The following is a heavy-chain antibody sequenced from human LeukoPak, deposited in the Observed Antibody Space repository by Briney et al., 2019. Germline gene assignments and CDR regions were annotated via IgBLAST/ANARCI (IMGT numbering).Heavy chain of an antibody. CDR2: IYSGGST. CDR1: GFTVSSNY. D-gene: IGHD6-19*01. V-gene: IGHV3-66*01. CDR3: ARGKAVAGTFSWFDP. Sequence: PGGSLRLSCAASGFTVSSNYMSWVRQAPGKGLEWVAVIYSGGSTYYADSVKGRFTISRDNAKNTLYLQMNSLRAEDTAVYYCARGKAVAGTFSWFDPWGQGTLVTVSS. J-gene: IGHJ5*02.